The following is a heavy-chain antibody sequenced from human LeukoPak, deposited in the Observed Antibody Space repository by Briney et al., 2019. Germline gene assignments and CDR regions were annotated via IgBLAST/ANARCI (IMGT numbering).Heavy chain of an antibody. CDR3: ARRREIVVVIASRPFDY. V-gene: IGHV4-34*01. CDR2: INHSGST. D-gene: IGHD3-22*01. CDR1: GGSFSGYY. Sequence: PSGTLSLTCAVYGGSFSGYYWSWIRQPPGKGLEWIGEINHSGSTNYNPSLKSRVTISVDTSKNQFSLKLSSVTAADTAVYYCARRREIVVVIASRPFDYWGQGTLVTVSS. J-gene: IGHJ4*02.